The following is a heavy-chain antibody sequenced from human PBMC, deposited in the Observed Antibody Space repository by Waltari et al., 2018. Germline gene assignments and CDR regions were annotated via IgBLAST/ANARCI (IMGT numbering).Heavy chain of an antibody. CDR3: ARYEDLYGMDV. CDR2: IYQSGST. J-gene: IGHJ6*02. CDR1: AASIRRNKW. V-gene: IGHV4-4*02. Sequence: QVQLQESGPGLVKPSGTLSLTCVVSAASIRRNKWWTWVRQPPGKGLEWIGEIYQSGSTTYNPSLKGRVTMSIDMSKKQLSLRLTSVTTADTAMYYCARYEDLYGMDVWGQGTTVTVSS. D-gene: IGHD2-15*01.